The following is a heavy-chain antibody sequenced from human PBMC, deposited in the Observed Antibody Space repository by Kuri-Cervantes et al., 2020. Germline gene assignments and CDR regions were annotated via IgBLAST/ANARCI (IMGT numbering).Heavy chain of an antibody. D-gene: IGHD1-1*01. Sequence: GESLKISCAASGFTVSSNYMSWIRQAPGKGLECVSYISSSGSTIYYADSVKGRFTISRDNAKDSPYLQMNSLRAEDTAVYYCARTLEMDYLFLAWWGQGTLVTVSS. CDR1: GFTVSSNY. V-gene: IGHV3-11*01. J-gene: IGHJ4*02. CDR3: ARTLEMDYLFLAW. CDR2: ISSSGSTI.